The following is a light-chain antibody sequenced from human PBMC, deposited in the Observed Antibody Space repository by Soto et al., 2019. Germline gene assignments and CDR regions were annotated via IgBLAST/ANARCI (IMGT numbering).Light chain of an antibody. CDR1: QNISSY. CDR2: AAS. V-gene: IGKV1-39*01. CDR3: QQSYSTPPIT. J-gene: IGKJ5*01. Sequence: IHMTQSPSTLSGSGGDIVPITCQESQNISSYLNWYQQKTGKAPKLLIYAASSLQSGVPSRFSGSGSWTDFTLTISSLQPEDVSTYYCQQSYSTPPITFGQGTRLEIK.